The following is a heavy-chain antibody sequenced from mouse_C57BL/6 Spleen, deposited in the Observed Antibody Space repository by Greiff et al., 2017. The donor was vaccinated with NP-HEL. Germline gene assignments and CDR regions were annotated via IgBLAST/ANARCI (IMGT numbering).Heavy chain of an antibody. D-gene: IGHD1-1*01. Sequence: VQLQQSGAELAKPGASVKLSCKASGYTFTSYWMHWVKQRPGQGLEWIGYINPSSGYTKYNQKFKDKATLTADKSSSTAYMQLSSLTYEDSAVYYCGRGVVAENWYFDVWGTGTTVTVSS. CDR3: GRGVVAENWYFDV. V-gene: IGHV1-7*01. CDR1: GYTFTSYW. CDR2: INPSSGYT. J-gene: IGHJ1*03.